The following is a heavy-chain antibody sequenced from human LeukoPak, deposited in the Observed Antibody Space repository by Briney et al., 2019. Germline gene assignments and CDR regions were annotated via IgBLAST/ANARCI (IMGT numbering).Heavy chain of an antibody. CDR2: ICWNSGSI. CDR1: GFTFDDYA. V-gene: IGHV3-9*01. J-gene: IGHJ3*02. CDR3: ARVGATDAFDI. Sequence: GGSLRLSCAASGFTFDDYAMHWVRQAPGKGLEWVSGICWNSGSIGYADSVKGRFTISRDNAKNSLYLQLNSLRAEDTALYYCARVGATDAFDIWGQGTMVTVSS. D-gene: IGHD1-26*01.